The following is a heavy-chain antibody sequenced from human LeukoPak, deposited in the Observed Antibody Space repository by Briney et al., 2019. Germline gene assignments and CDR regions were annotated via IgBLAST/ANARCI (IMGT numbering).Heavy chain of an antibody. J-gene: IGHJ4*02. CDR2: ISGSGGST. Sequence: GGTLRLSCAASGFTFSSYGMSWVRQAPGKGLEWVSAISGSGGSTYYADSVKGRFTISRDNSKNTLYLQMNSLRAEDTAVYYCAKLDCSGGSCYSYWGQGTLVTVSS. CDR1: GFTFSSYG. D-gene: IGHD2-15*01. CDR3: AKLDCSGGSCYSY. V-gene: IGHV3-23*01.